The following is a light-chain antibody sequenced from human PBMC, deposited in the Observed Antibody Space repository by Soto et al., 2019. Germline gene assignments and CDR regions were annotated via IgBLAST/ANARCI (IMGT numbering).Light chain of an antibody. CDR2: TNN. V-gene: IGLV1-44*01. CDR1: SSNIGSNT. J-gene: IGLJ2*01. CDR3: AAWDDSLNGVV. Sequence: QSVLTQPPSASGTPGQRVTIACSGSSSNIGSNTVNWYQQLPGTAPKLRIYTNNQRPSGVPDRFSGSKSGTSASLAISGLQSEDECDYYCAAWDDSLNGVVLGGGTKLTV.